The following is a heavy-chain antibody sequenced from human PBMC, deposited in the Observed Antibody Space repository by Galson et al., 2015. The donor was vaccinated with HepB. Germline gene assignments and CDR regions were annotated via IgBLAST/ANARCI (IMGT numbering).Heavy chain of an antibody. D-gene: IGHD7-27*01. CDR3: ARVFYFTATWGYDH. Sequence: SLRLSCAASGFTFNNYWMSWVRQAPGKGLEWVANIKEDGSEKYYVDSVKGRFTISRDSAKKSLFLQMNSLRAEDTAVYYCARVFYFTATWGYDHWGQGTLVTVSS. V-gene: IGHV3-7*01. CDR1: GFTFNNYW. CDR2: IKEDGSEK. J-gene: IGHJ4*01.